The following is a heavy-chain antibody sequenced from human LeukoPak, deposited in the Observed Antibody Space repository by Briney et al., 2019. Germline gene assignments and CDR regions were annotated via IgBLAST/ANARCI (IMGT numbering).Heavy chain of an antibody. CDR3: ARAPHYIAVAGKAFDY. D-gene: IGHD6-19*01. J-gene: IGHJ4*02. CDR1: GFTFSSYA. CDR2: ISHDGSNK. V-gene: IGHV3-30-3*01. Sequence: GGSLRLSCAASGFTFSSYAMHWVRQAPGKGLEWVAVISHDGSNKYYADSVKGRFTISRDNSKNTLYLQMNSLRAEDTAVYYCARAPHYIAVAGKAFDYWGQGTLVTVSS.